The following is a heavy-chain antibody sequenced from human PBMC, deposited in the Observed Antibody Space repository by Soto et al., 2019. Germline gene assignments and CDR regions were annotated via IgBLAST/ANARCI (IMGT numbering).Heavy chain of an antibody. Sequence: PSETLSLTCAVSGASISGSYYYWARLRQSPGKGLEWIGSVFYTGITYYNPSLARRDNMSVDTSKSQFSLKLSAVTAADTAVYYCATSQKGYNWNYFNHWGQGALVTVSS. CDR2: VFYTGIT. D-gene: IGHD1-20*01. CDR1: GASISGSYYY. J-gene: IGHJ4*02. CDR3: ATSQKGYNWNYFNH. V-gene: IGHV4-39*01.